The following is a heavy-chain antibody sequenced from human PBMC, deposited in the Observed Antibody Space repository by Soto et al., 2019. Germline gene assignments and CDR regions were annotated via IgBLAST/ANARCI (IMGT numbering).Heavy chain of an antibody. CDR1: GYTLTELS. CDR2: FDPEDGET. V-gene: IGHV1-24*01. D-gene: IGHD2-15*01. J-gene: IGHJ4*02. Sequence: ASVKVSCNVSGYTLTELSMHLVRQAPGKGLEWMGGFDPEDGETIYAQKFQGRVTMTTDTSTSTAYMELRSLRSDDTAVYYCARAYGGNCFDYWGQGTLVTVSS. CDR3: ARAYGGNCFDY.